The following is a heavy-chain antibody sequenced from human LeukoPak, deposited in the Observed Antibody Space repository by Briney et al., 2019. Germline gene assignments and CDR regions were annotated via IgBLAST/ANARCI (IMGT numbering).Heavy chain of an antibody. CDR2: IYHSGST. Sequence: PSQTLSLTCAVSGGSLSSGGYSWSWIRQPPGKGLEWIGYIYHSGSTYYNPSLKSRVTISVDRSKNQFSLKLSSVTAADTAVYYCARGYSYGYFDYWGQGTLVTVSS. CDR1: GGSLSSGGYS. D-gene: IGHD5-18*01. V-gene: IGHV4-30-2*01. CDR3: ARGYSYGYFDY. J-gene: IGHJ4*02.